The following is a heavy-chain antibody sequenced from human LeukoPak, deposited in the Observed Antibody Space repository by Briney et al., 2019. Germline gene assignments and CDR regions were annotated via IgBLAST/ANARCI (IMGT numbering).Heavy chain of an antibody. CDR1: GFNFSNYA. D-gene: IGHD2-2*01. CDR3: AKDRSSSTSCSNY. CDR2: VTGSSRYT. V-gene: IGHV3-23*01. J-gene: IGHJ4*02. Sequence: PGGFLRLSCAASGFNFSNYAMTWVRQAPGKGLEWVSVVTGSSRYTYYADSVKGRFTISRDNSKNILYLEMNSLRVEDTAIYYCAKDRSSSTSCSNYWGRGTLVTVSS.